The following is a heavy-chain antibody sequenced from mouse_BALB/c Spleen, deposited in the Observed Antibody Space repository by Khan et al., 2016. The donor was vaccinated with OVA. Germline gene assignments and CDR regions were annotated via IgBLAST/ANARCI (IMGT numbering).Heavy chain of an antibody. J-gene: IGHJ3*01. CDR3: ARMDYDYYGAWCAY. D-gene: IGHD2-4*01. V-gene: IGHV5-17*02. CDR1: GFTFSRFG. CDR2: ISSGSSTI. Sequence: EVELVESGGGLVQPGGSRKVSCAASGFTFSRFGMHWVRQAPEKGLEWVAYISSGSSTIYYADTVKGRFTISRDNPKNTLVLQMTSLRSEDTSMYYCARMDYDYYGAWCAYWGQGTLVTVSA.